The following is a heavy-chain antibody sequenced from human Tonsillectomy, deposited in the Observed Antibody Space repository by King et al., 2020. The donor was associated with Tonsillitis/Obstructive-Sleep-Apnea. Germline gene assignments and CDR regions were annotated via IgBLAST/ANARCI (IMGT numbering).Heavy chain of an antibody. V-gene: IGHV4-31*01. J-gene: IGHJ5*02. CDR1: GGSINSSGSY. CDR2: IYYSGST. Sequence: QLQESGPGLVKPSQTLSLTCTVSGGSINSSGSYWSWIRQHPGKGLEWIGFIYYSGSTYYNPSLKSQVTISLDTSKNHFSLKLSSVTAADTAVYYCARETRFCSGGNCYGWFDPWGQGTLVTVSS. D-gene: IGHD2-15*01. CDR3: ARETRFCSGGNCYGWFDP.